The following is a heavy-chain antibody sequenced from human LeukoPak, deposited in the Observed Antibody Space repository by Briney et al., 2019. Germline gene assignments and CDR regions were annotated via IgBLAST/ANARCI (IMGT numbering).Heavy chain of an antibody. J-gene: IGHJ4*02. V-gene: IGHV3-49*03. CDR2: IRSKVYGGTP. CDR3: TRDQTPYY. CDR1: GFTHGDYA. Sequence: GGSLRLSCTASGFTHGDYAMTWLRQATGEGLEWVGFIRSKVYGGTPEYAASVKGRFTISRDDSKGIAYLQMNSLKTEDTAVYYCTRDQTPYYWGQGTLVTVSS.